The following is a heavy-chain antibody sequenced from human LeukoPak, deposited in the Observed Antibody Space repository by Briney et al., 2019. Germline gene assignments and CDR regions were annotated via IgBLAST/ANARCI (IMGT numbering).Heavy chain of an antibody. V-gene: IGHV1-2*02. D-gene: IGHD3-10*01. Sequence: ASVKVSCKASGYTFTGYYMHWVRQAPGQGLEWMGWINPNSGGTNYAQKFQGRVTMTRDTSISTAYMELRSLRSDDTAVYYCARDYYSSGSSDYWGQGTLVTVSS. CDR2: INPNSGGT. J-gene: IGHJ4*02. CDR3: ARDYYSSGSSDY. CDR1: GYTFTGYY.